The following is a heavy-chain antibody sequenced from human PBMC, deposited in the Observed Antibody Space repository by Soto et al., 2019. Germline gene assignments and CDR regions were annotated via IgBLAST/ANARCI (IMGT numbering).Heavy chain of an antibody. D-gene: IGHD6-13*01. V-gene: IGHV1-18*01. Sequence: ASVKVSCKASGYTFTSYGISWVRPAPGQGLEWMGWISAYNGNTNYAQKLQGRVTMTTDTSTSTAYMELRSLRSDDTAVYYCARDSAYSSSWYSDAFDIWGQGTMVTVSS. CDR2: ISAYNGNT. J-gene: IGHJ3*02. CDR1: GYTFTSYG. CDR3: ARDSAYSSSWYSDAFDI.